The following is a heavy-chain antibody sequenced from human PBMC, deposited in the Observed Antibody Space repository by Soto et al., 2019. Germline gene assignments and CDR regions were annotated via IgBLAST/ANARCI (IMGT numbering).Heavy chain of an antibody. V-gene: IGHV1-18*01. J-gene: IGHJ6*02. Sequence: VWVSCGASGSTFTSDGNSLVRLAPGHGIEWMVWISAYKGNTNYSQKLQGRVIMTTDTTTSTAYMELRSLRVDDTAVYYCARGHSSSCAPGRNYSCGMDVWGQGTTVTVSS. CDR3: ARGHSSSCAPGRNYSCGMDV. CDR1: GSTFTSDG. D-gene: IGHD6-13*01. CDR2: ISAYKGNT.